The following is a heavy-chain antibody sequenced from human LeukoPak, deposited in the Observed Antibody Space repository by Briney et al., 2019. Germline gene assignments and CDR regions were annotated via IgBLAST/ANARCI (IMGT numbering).Heavy chain of an antibody. V-gene: IGHV3-23*05. D-gene: IGHD3-10*01. J-gene: IGHJ6*02. CDR1: GFTFSAYS. Sequence: GSLRLSCAASGFTFSAYSMSWVRQAPGKGLEWVSTFSSSSTKYHADSVKGRFSGSRDSSKNTLYLQMNSLRAEDTAVYYCANPYYGSGSLNPRRVPYYYYGMDVWGQGTTVTVSS. CDR2: FSSSSTK. CDR3: ANPYYGSGSLNPRRVPYYYYGMDV.